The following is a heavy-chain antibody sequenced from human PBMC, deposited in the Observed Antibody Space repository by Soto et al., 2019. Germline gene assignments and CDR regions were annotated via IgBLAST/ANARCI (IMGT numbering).Heavy chain of an antibody. V-gene: IGHV4-31*03. CDR1: GGSISSGGYY. CDR3: ARDRGPNYDYVWGSYRHYYYYGMDV. Sequence: PSETLSLTCTVSGGSISSGGYYWSWIRQHPGKGLEWIGYIYYSGSTYYNPSLKSRVTIPVDTSKNQFSLKLSSVTAADTAVYYCARDRGPNYDYVWGSYRHYYYYGMDVWGQGTTVTVSS. CDR2: IYYSGST. J-gene: IGHJ6*02. D-gene: IGHD3-16*02.